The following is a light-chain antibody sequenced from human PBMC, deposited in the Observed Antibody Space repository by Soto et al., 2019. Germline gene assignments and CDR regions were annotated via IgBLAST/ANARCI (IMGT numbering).Light chain of an antibody. CDR1: QRLVHSDGNTY. V-gene: IGKV2-30*02. J-gene: IGKJ1*01. Sequence: ASISCRSRQRLVHSDGNTYLNWFQQRPGQSPRRLIYRVSNRDSGVPDRFSGSGSATDFTLKISRVEAEDVGVYYCMQGTYRRTFGQGTKVDIK. CDR2: RVS. CDR3: MQGTYRRT.